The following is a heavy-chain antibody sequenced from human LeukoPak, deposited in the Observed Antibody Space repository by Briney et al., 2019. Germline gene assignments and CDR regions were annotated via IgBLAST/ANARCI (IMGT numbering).Heavy chain of an antibody. CDR3: ARAGYSSGWTVDY. CDR2: IYYSGST. D-gene: IGHD6-19*01. Sequence: SETLSLTCTVSDNSISSFYWSWIRQPPGKGLEWIGYIYYSGSTNYNPSLKSRVTISVDTSKNQFSLKLSSVTAADTAVYYCARAGYSSGWTVDYWGQGTLVTVSS. V-gene: IGHV4-59*01. J-gene: IGHJ4*02. CDR1: DNSISSFY.